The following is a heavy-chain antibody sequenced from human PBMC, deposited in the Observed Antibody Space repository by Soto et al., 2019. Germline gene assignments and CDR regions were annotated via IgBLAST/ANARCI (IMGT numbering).Heavy chain of an antibody. J-gene: IGHJ4*02. CDR1: GYTFTSYG. CDR2: ISAYNGNT. D-gene: IGHD3-22*01. Sequence: QVQLVQSGAEVKKPGASVKVSCKASGYTFTSYGISWVRQAPGQGLEWMGWISAYNGNTNYAQKLQGRVTMTTDTSTSTAYMELRSLRSDDTAVYYCARDGNLNYYDSSGYYVFDYWGQGTLVTVSS. V-gene: IGHV1-18*01. CDR3: ARDGNLNYYDSSGYYVFDY.